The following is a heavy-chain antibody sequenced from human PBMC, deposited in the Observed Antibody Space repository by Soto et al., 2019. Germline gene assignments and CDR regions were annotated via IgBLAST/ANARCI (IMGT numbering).Heavy chain of an antibody. CDR3: ARDLGYYDSSGYFDY. J-gene: IGHJ4*02. D-gene: IGHD3-22*01. CDR1: GFTFSDYY. V-gene: IGHV3-11*01. CDR2: ISSSDTI. Sequence: GGSLRLSCAASGFTFSDYYMSWIRQAPGRGLEWVSYISSSDTIYYADSVKGRFTISRDNAKNSLYLQMNSLRAEDTAMYYCARDLGYYDSSGYFDYWGQGTLVTVSS.